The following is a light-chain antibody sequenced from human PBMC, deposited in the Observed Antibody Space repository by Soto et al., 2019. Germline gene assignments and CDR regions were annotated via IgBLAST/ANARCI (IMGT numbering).Light chain of an antibody. CDR1: SSDVVGYNY. Sequence: QSALTQPRSVSGSPGQYVTISCTGTSSDVVGYNYVSWYQQHPGKAPKLMIYDVSKRPSGVPDRFSGSKSGNTASLTISGLQAADEADYYCCSYAGSSLQVCGGGTQLTVL. CDR2: DVS. CDR3: CSYAGSSLQV. V-gene: IGLV2-11*01. J-gene: IGLJ3*02.